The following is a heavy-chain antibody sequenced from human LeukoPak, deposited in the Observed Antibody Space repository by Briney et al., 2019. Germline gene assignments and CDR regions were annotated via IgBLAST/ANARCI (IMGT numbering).Heavy chain of an antibody. J-gene: IGHJ4*02. CDR1: GFTFSSYW. V-gene: IGHV3-7*03. Sequence: GGSLRLSCAASGFTFSSYWMSWVRQAPGKGLEWVANIKQDGSEKYYVDSVKGRFTISRDNAKNSLYLQMNSLRAEDTAVYYCARDRDIVVVVAATGSYFDYWGQGTLVTVSP. CDR2: IKQDGSEK. D-gene: IGHD2-15*01. CDR3: ARDRDIVVVVAATGSYFDY.